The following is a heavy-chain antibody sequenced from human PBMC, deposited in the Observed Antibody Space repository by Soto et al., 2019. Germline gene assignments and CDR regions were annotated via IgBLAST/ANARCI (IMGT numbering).Heavy chain of an antibody. CDR2: IYWDDDK. Sequence: SGPTLVNPTQTLTLTCTFSGFSLSTNEVGVGWIRQPPGKALEWLALIYWDDDKRYSPSLKSRLTLTKDTSENQVVLTMTNMDPVDTATYYCANSRSYGVRFDPWGQGTLVTVSS. CDR3: ANSRSYGVRFDP. V-gene: IGHV2-5*02. CDR1: GFSLSTNEVG. D-gene: IGHD3-16*01. J-gene: IGHJ5*02.